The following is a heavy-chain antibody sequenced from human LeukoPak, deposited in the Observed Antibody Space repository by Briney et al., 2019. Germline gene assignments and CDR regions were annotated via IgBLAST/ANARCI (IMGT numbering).Heavy chain of an antibody. CDR1: GFTFSSYE. CDR3: AKDRVKMAGSQQPEYFQH. CDR2: ISRGGISI. Sequence: GSLRLSCAASGFTFSSYEMNWVRQAPGKGLEWVSAISRGGISIYYADSVKGRFTISRDNAKNSLYLQMNSLRAEDTAVYYCAKDRVKMAGSQQPEYFQHWGQGTLVTVSS. D-gene: IGHD6-19*01. V-gene: IGHV3-48*03. J-gene: IGHJ1*01.